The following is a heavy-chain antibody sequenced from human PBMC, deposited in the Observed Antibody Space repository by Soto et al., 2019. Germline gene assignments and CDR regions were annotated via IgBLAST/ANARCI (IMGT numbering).Heavy chain of an antibody. Sequence: QVQLQQRGAGLLKPSETLALTCGVYRGSFSGFYWTWIRQTPGKGLEWIGEINHSGSTNYNPSFKNRVTISVDRSTNYFSLKMTSVTAADAAVYYCARWRGYVYGNNFYGMDVWGQGTTVTVSS. CDR2: INHSGST. D-gene: IGHD5-18*01. J-gene: IGHJ6*02. V-gene: IGHV4-34*01. CDR1: RGSFSGFY. CDR3: ARWRGYVYGNNFYGMDV.